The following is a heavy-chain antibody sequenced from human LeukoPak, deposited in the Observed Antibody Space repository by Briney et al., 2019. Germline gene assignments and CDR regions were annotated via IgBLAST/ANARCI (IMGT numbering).Heavy chain of an antibody. V-gene: IGHV1-69*13. J-gene: IGHJ4*02. CDR3: ASQGAYYDSSGYYRY. Sequence: EASVKVSCKASGGTFSSYAISWVRQAPGHGIEWMGGIIPSFGTANYAQKFQGRVTITADESTSTAYMELSSLRSEDTAVYYCASQGAYYDSSGYYRYWGQGTLVTVSS. CDR1: GGTFSSYA. D-gene: IGHD3-22*01. CDR2: IIPSFGTA.